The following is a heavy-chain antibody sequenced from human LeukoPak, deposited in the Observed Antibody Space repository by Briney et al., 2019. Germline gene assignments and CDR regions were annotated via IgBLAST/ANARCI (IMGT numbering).Heavy chain of an antibody. Sequence: SQTLSLTCAVSGGSISSGGYPWSWIRQPPGKGLEWIGYIYHSGSTYYNPSLKSRVTISVDRSKNQFSLKLSSVTAADTAVYYCARGTHHRRNYFDYWGQGTLVTVSS. J-gene: IGHJ4*02. CDR2: IYHSGST. CDR3: ARGTHHRRNYFDY. D-gene: IGHD1-1*01. V-gene: IGHV4-30-2*01. CDR1: GGSISSGGYP.